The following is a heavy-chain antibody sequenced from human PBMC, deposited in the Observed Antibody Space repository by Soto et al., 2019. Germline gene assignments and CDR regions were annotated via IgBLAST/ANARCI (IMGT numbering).Heavy chain of an antibody. J-gene: IGHJ4*02. CDR1: GYTFINFA. CDR3: QREEGFGWSVY. Sequence: QVQLVQSGTEVKKPGASVKVSCEASGYTFINFAMHWVRQAPGQRLEWMGWINAGNGDTRYSQNLQGRVTITGDTSANTAYMELSSLRSEDTAVYYCQREEGFGWSVYWGQGTLITVSS. D-gene: IGHD6-19*01. V-gene: IGHV1-3*01. CDR2: INAGNGDT.